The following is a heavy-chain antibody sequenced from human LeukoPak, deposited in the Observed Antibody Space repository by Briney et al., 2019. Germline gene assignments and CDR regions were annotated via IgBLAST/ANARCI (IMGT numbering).Heavy chain of an antibody. D-gene: IGHD2-2*02. V-gene: IGHV4-30-2*01. CDR3: ARSRDIVVVPAAIGAFDI. J-gene: IGHJ3*02. CDR2: IYHSGST. CDR1: GASISSGSYY. Sequence: SQTLSLTCTVSGASISSGSYYWSWIRQPPGKGLEWIGYIYHSGSTYYNPSLKSRVTISVDRSKNQFSLKLSSVTAADTAVYYCARSRDIVVVPAAIGAFDIWGQGTMVTVSS.